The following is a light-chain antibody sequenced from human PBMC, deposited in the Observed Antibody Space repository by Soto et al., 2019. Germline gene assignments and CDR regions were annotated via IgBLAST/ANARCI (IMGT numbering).Light chain of an antibody. CDR1: QRLLHSNGNNF. Sequence: EIVMTQSPPSLTVTPGESASISCRSSQRLLHSNGNNFLDWYLQKPGQSPQLLIYLGSNRASGVPDRVSGSGAGTDFTLKISRVEAEDVGVYYCMQALQTPYTFGQGTKLEIK. J-gene: IGKJ2*01. CDR2: LGS. CDR3: MQALQTPYT. V-gene: IGKV2-28*01.